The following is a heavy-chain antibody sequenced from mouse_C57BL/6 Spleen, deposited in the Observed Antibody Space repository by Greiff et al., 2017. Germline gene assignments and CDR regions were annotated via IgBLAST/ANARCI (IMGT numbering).Heavy chain of an antibody. V-gene: IGHV5-9*01. J-gene: IGHJ3*01. CDR1: GFTFSSYT. D-gene: IGHD1-1*01. CDR2: ISGGGGNT. Sequence: EVMLVESGGGLVKPGGSLKLSCAASGFTFSSYTMSWVRQTPEKRLEWVATISGGGGNTYYPDSVKGRFTISRDNAKNTLYLQMSSLRSEDTALYYCARQGAHYYGSRAWFAYWGQGTLVTVSA. CDR3: ARQGAHYYGSRAWFAY.